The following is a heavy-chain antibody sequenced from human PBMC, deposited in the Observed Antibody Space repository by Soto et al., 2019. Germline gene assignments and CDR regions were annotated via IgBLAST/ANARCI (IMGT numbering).Heavy chain of an antibody. CDR3: AKDRRAGGNYGCYSDF. CDR2: SSATGSGT. V-gene: IGHV3-23*01. D-gene: IGHD2-21*02. CDR1: GFTFSSYG. Sequence: EMQLLESGGGLVQPGGSLRLSCAVSGFTFSSYGMTWVRQAPGKGLEWISFSSATGSGTYYADSVKGRFTISRDNSKNTLHLQMTSLRADDPAVYYCAKDRRAGGNYGCYSDFWGQGALVIVSS. J-gene: IGHJ4*02.